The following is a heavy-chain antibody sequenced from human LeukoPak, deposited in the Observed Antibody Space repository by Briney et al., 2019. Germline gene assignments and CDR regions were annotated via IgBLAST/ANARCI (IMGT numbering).Heavy chain of an antibody. V-gene: IGHV3-48*03. Sequence: GGSLRLSCAASGSTFSSYEMNWVRQAPGKGLEWVSYISSSGSTIYYADSVKGRFTISRDNAKNSLYLQMNSLRAEDTAVYYCARERDYYDSSRGLDYWGQGTLVTVSS. J-gene: IGHJ4*02. CDR1: GSTFSSYE. CDR3: ARERDYYDSSRGLDY. CDR2: ISSSGSTI. D-gene: IGHD3-22*01.